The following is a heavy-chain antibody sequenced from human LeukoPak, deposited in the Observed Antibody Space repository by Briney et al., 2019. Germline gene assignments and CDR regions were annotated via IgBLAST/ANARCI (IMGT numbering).Heavy chain of an antibody. CDR1: GGSISSSSYY. CDR3: ARVKGVWFGELLGIDY. Sequence: SETLSLTCTVSGGSISSSSYYWGWIRQPPGKGLEWIGSIYYSGSAYYNPSLKSRVTISVDTSKNQFSLKLSSVTAADTAVYYCARVKGVWFGELLGIDYWGQGTLVTVSS. J-gene: IGHJ4*02. V-gene: IGHV4-39*07. CDR2: IYYSGSA. D-gene: IGHD3-10*01.